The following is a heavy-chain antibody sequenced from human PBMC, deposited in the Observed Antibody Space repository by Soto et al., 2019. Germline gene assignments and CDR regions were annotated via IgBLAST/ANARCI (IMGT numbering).Heavy chain of an antibody. V-gene: IGHV1-46*01. D-gene: IGHD3-9*01. CDR1: RDTFTSYY. CDR2: INPHGGST. J-gene: IGHJ6*02. CDR3: ARDHLNYDILTGYLQLSGMDV. Sequence: ASVKVSCKAPRDTFTSYYINWVRQAPGQGLEWIGVINPHGGSTVYAQKFQGRVTMTRDTSASTVYMELSSLRSEDTAVYYCARDHLNYDILTGYLQLSGMDVWGQETTVTVSS.